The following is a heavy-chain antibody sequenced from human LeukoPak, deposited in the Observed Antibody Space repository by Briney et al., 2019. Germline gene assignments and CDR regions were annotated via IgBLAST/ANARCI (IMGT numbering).Heavy chain of an antibody. J-gene: IGHJ4*02. CDR2: LSGSGDST. CDR1: GFTFSSYA. D-gene: IGHD5-18*01. V-gene: IGHV3-23*01. Sequence: GGSLRLSCAASGFTFSSYAMNWVRQAPGKGLEWVSGLSGSGDSTYYADSVKGRFTISRDNSKNTLYLQMNSLRAEDTAVYYCAKAPYSYGFFDYWGQGTLVTVSS. CDR3: AKAPYSYGFFDY.